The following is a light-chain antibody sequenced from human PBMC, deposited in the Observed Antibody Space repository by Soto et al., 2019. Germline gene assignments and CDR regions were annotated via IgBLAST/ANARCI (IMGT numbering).Light chain of an antibody. V-gene: IGKV3-11*01. Sequence: EIVLTQSPATLSLSPGERATLSCRASQSVSSYLAWYQQKPGQAPRLLIYGASNRATGIPDRFSGSGSGTDFTLTINSLEPDDFAVYYCQQRDSWPITFGQGTRLQIK. CDR3: QQRDSWPIT. J-gene: IGKJ5*01. CDR2: GAS. CDR1: QSVSSY.